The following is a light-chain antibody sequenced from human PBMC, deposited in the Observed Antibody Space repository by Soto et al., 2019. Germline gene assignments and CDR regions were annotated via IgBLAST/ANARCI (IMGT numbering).Light chain of an antibody. CDR3: SSYTTSGTPV. V-gene: IGLV2-14*01. Sequence: QSVLTQPASVSGSPGQSITISCTGTSSDVGGYNYLSWYQQHPGKAPRVMNYEVSNRPSGVSNRFSGSKSGNTASLTISGLQAEDEADYFCSSYTTSGTPVFGGGTKLTVL. J-gene: IGLJ3*02. CDR1: SSDVGGYNY. CDR2: EVS.